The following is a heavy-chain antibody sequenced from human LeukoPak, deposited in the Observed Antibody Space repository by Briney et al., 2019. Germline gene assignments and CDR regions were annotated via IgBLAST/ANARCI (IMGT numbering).Heavy chain of an antibody. CDR1: GYSISSGYY. D-gene: IGHD5-18*01. CDR2: IYHSGST. J-gene: IGHJ4*02. V-gene: IGHV4-38-2*02. Sequence: SETLSLTCTVSGYSISSGYYWGWIRQPPGKGLEGMGSIYHSGSTYYNPSLKSRVTISVDTSKNQFSLKLSSVTAADTAVYYCARVGIGIQLWFSYWGQGTLVTVSS. CDR3: ARVGIGIQLWFSY.